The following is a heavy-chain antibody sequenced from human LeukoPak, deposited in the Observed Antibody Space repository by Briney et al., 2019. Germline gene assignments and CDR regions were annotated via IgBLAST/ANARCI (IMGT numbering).Heavy chain of an antibody. Sequence: GASVKVSCKASGYTFTGYGISWVRQAPGQGLGWMGWISAYNGNTNYAQKLQGRVTMTTDTSTSTAYMELRSLRSDDTAVYYCARVRAVAGTLDWFDPWGQGTLVTVSS. D-gene: IGHD6-19*01. CDR2: ISAYNGNT. CDR3: ARVRAVAGTLDWFDP. V-gene: IGHV1-18*01. CDR1: GYTFTGYG. J-gene: IGHJ5*02.